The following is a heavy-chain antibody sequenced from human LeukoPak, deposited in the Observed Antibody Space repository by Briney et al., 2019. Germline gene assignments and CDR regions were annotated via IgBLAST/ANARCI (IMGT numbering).Heavy chain of an antibody. CDR2: ITSRGSNT. Sequence: PGGSLRLSCAASGFTFSSYAMSWVRQAPGKGLEWVSEITSRGSNTYYADSVKGRLAISRDNSKKTLYLQMNSLRAEDTAIYYCAKPSSTGWYVDSWGQGNLVTVSS. J-gene: IGHJ4*02. D-gene: IGHD6-19*01. CDR1: GFTFSSYA. V-gene: IGHV3-23*01. CDR3: AKPSSTGWYVDS.